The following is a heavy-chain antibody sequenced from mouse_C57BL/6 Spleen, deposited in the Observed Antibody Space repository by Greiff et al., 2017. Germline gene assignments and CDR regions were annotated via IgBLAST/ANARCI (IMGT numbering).Heavy chain of an antibody. V-gene: IGHV14-4*01. Sequence: EVQLQESGAELVRPGASVKLSCTASGFNIKDDYMHWVKQRPEQGLEWIGWIDPENGDTEYASKFQGKATITADTSSNTAYLQLSSLTSEDTAVYYCTPFGTTALDYWGQRTLGTVSA. D-gene: IGHD1-2*01. CDR1: GFNIKDDY. J-gene: IGHJ3*01. CDR2: IDPENGDT. CDR3: TPFGTTALDY.